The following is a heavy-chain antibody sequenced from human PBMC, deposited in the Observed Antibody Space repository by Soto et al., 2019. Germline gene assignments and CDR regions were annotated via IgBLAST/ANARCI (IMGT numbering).Heavy chain of an antibody. D-gene: IGHD3-10*01. Sequence: AGGSLRLSCAASGFTFSSYAMHWVRQAPGKGLEWVAVISYDGSNKYYADSVKGRFTISRDNSKNTLYLQMNSLRAEDTAVYYCARAPLMVRGVLDDWGQGTLVSVAS. CDR2: ISYDGSNK. CDR1: GFTFSSYA. CDR3: ARAPLMVRGVLDD. J-gene: IGHJ4*02. V-gene: IGHV3-30-3*01.